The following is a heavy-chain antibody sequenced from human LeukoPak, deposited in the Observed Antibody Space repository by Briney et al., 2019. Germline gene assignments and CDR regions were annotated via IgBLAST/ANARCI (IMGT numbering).Heavy chain of an antibody. Sequence: PGGSLRLSCAASGFTFSSYAMSWVRQAPGKGLEWVAAISGSGGSTYYADSVKGRFTISRDNSKNTLYLQMNSLRAEDTAVYYCAKPRLMGGGDCYSYWGQGTLVTVSS. D-gene: IGHD2-21*02. CDR3: AKPRLMGGGDCYSY. V-gene: IGHV3-23*01. CDR2: ISGSGGST. CDR1: GFTFSSYA. J-gene: IGHJ4*02.